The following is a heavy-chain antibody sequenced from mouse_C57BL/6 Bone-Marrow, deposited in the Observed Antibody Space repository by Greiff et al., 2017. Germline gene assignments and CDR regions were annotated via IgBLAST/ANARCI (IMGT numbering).Heavy chain of an antibody. Sequence: QVQLQQSGAELVRPGASVTLSCKASGYTFTDYEMHWVKQTPVHGLEWIGAIDPETGGTAYNQKFKGKAILTADKSSSTAYMELRSLTSEDSAVYYCTREGNLPPKAYWGQGTLVTVSA. CDR2: IDPETGGT. CDR1: GYTFTDYE. CDR3: TREGNLPPKAY. V-gene: IGHV1-15*01. J-gene: IGHJ3*01.